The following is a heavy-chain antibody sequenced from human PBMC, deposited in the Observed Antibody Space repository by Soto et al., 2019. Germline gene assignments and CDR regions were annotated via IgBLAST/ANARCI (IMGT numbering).Heavy chain of an antibody. CDR3: ARDGRDIVLMVYAIPDYYYYGMDV. V-gene: IGHV1-69*13. D-gene: IGHD2-8*01. Sequence: SSVKVSCKASGGTFSSYAISWVRQAPGQGLEWMGGIIPIFGTANYAQKFQGRVTITADESTSTAYMELSSLRSEDTAVDYCARDGRDIVLMVYAIPDYYYYGMDVWGQATTVTVSS. J-gene: IGHJ6*02. CDR2: IIPIFGTA. CDR1: GGTFSSYA.